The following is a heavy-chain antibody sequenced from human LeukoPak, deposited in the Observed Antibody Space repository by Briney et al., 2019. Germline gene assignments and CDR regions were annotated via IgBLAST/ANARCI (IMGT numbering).Heavy chain of an antibody. CDR1: GFTFSSYV. V-gene: IGHV3-30*04. D-gene: IGHD4-17*01. CDR3: ARGRVTTWRYFDY. Sequence: PGGSLRLSCAASGFTFSSYVMHWVRQAPGKGLEWVAIISYDGSNEYYADSVKGRFTISRDNSKNTLYLQMNSLRAADTAVYYCARGRVTTWRYFDYWGQGTLVTVSS. J-gene: IGHJ4*02. CDR2: ISYDGSNE.